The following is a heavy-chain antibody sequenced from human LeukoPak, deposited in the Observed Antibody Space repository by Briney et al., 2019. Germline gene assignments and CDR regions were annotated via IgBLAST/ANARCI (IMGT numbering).Heavy chain of an antibody. CDR3: ARDSPRTGP. Sequence: PGGSLRLSCAASGFTFSSYAMSWVRQAPGKGLQWVSALTDSGRSTYYADSVKGRFTISRDNSKNTLSLQMNSLRAEDTAVYYCARDSPRTGPWGQGTLVTVSS. CDR1: GFTFSSYA. J-gene: IGHJ5*02. CDR2: LTDSGRST. V-gene: IGHV3-23*01. D-gene: IGHD1-1*01.